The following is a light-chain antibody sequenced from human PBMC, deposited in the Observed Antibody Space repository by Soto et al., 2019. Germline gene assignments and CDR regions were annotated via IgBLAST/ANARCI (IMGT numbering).Light chain of an antibody. CDR3: HSYDSSAHWV. Sequence: LTQPHSVSESPGKTVTISCTRSGGSIANNYVQWYQQRPGSAPTPVIFQDNERPSGVPDRFSGSIGSSSNSASLTISGLRTEDEADYYCHSYDSSAHWVFGGGTKLTVL. J-gene: IGLJ3*02. CDR1: GGSIANNY. CDR2: QDN. V-gene: IGLV6-57*04.